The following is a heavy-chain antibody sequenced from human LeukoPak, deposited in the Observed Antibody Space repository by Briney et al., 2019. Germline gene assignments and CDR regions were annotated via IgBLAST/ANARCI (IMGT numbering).Heavy chain of an antibody. V-gene: IGHV1-46*01. D-gene: IGHD4-23*01. CDR1: GYTFTSYH. CDR3: ARGTTVVTPFDY. J-gene: IGHJ4*02. CDR2: INPSGGST. Sequence: ASVKVSCKASGYTFTSYHMHWVRQAPGQGLEWMGIINPSGGSTSYARKFQGRVTMTRDTSTSTVYMELSSLRSEDTAVYYCARGTTVVTPFDYWGQGTLVTVSS.